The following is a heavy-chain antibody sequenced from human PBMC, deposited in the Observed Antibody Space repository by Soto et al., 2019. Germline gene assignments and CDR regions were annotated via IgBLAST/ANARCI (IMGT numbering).Heavy chain of an antibody. Sequence: PGGSLRLSCAASGFTFSSYGMHWVRQAPGKGLEWVAVISYDGSNKYYADSVKGRFTISRDNSRNTLYLQMNSLRAEDTAVYYCAKDLGPDYDFWSGYPPGPFDYWGQGTLVTVSS. CDR1: GFTFSSYG. CDR3: AKDLGPDYDFWSGYPPGPFDY. V-gene: IGHV3-30*18. D-gene: IGHD3-3*01. CDR2: ISYDGSNK. J-gene: IGHJ4*02.